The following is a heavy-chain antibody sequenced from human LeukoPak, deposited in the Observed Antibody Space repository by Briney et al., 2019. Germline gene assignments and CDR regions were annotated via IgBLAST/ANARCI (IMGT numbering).Heavy chain of an antibody. D-gene: IGHD7-27*01. Sequence: AGGSLRLSCAASGFTFSSYWMSWVRQAPGKGLEWVSFISSSSTYIYYADSVKGRFTISRDNAKNSLYLQMNSLRAEDTAVYYCARDSTFNWASNDAFDIWGQGTMVTVSS. CDR1: GFTFSSYW. V-gene: IGHV3-21*01. J-gene: IGHJ3*02. CDR3: ARDSTFNWASNDAFDI. CDR2: ISSSSTYI.